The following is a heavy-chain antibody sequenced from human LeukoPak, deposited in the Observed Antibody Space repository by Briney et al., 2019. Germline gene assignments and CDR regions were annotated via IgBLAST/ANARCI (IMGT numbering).Heavy chain of an antibody. J-gene: IGHJ4*02. CDR2: IIPIFGTA. CDR1: GYTFTSYG. Sequence: ASVKVSCKASGYTFTSYGISWVRQAPGQGLEWMGGIIPIFGTANYAQKFQGRVTITADESTSTAYMELSSLRSEDTAVYYCAREGGYSYAQPFDYWGQGTLVTVSS. CDR3: AREGGYSYAQPFDY. V-gene: IGHV1-69*13. D-gene: IGHD5-18*01.